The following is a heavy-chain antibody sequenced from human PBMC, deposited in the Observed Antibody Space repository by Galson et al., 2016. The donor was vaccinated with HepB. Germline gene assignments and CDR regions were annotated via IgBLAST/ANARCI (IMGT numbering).Heavy chain of an antibody. CDR1: GVTVSNNY. CDR2: IYSGGET. Sequence: SLRLSCAASGVTVSNNYMSWVRQAPGRGLEWVSVIYSGGETYYADSVKGRFTISRDNSKNTVFLQVNSLRAEDTAVYYCARDTWTWNGGQGTLVTVSS. J-gene: IGHJ4*02. D-gene: IGHD3/OR15-3a*01. CDR3: ARDTWTWN. V-gene: IGHV3-66*01.